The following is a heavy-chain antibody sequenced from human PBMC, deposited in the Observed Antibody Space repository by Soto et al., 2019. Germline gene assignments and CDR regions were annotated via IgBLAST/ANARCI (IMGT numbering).Heavy chain of an antibody. J-gene: IGHJ6*02. D-gene: IGHD5-12*01. CDR1: GGSISSYY. CDR3: ARDRPPRGYSGYVFAMDV. CDR2: IYYSGST. V-gene: IGHV4-59*01. Sequence: SETLSLTCTVSGGSISSYYWSWIRQPPGKGLERIGYIYYSGSTNYNPSLKSRVTISVDTSKNQFSLKLSSVTAADTAVYYCARDRPPRGYSGYVFAMDVWGQGTTVTSP.